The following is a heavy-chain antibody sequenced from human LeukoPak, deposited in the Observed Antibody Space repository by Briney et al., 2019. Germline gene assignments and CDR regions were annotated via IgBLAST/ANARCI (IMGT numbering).Heavy chain of an antibody. J-gene: IGHJ4*02. Sequence: GGTLRLSCAASGLTFRSHWMSWVRQAPGKGLEWVSFIYSDNTHYSDSVKGRFTISRDNSKNTLYLQMNSLRAEDTAVYYCARRAGAYSHPYDYWGQGTLVTVSS. D-gene: IGHD4/OR15-4a*01. V-gene: IGHV3-53*01. CDR2: IYSDNT. CDR3: ARRAGAYSHPYDY. CDR1: GLTFRSHW.